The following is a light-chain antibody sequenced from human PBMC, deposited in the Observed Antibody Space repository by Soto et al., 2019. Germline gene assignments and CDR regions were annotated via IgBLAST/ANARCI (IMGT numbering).Light chain of an antibody. J-gene: IGLJ1*01. CDR2: SID. CDR3: LLYYGGAGV. CDR1: TGAVTSGNF. V-gene: IGLV7-43*01. Sequence: QAVVTQEPSVTVSPGGTVTLTCAPTTGAVTSGNFPSWFQQKPGQPPRALIYSIDSKHSWTPARFSGSLLEGKAGLTLSGAQPEDEAEYYFLLYYGGAGVFGTGTKLTVL.